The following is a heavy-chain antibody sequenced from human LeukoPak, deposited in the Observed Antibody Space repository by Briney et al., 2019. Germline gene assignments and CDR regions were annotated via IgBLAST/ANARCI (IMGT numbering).Heavy chain of an antibody. CDR2: IIPIFGTA. V-gene: IGHV1-69*06. D-gene: IGHD3-10*01. Sequence: ASVKVSCKASGGTFSSYTISWVRQAPGQGLEWMGGIIPIFGTANYAQKFQGRVTITADKSTSTAYMELSSLRSEDTAVYYCARDPTTLLWFGELTQGWFDPWGQGTLVTVSS. CDR1: GGTFSSYT. CDR3: ARDPTTLLWFGELTQGWFDP. J-gene: IGHJ5*02.